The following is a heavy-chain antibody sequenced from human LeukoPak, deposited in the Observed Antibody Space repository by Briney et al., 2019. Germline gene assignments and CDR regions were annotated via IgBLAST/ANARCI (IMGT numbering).Heavy chain of an antibody. CDR2: ISDRGPA. CDR1: GGSISTYY. CDR3: ARSRQASGLLGS. V-gene: IGHV4-59*12. D-gene: IGHD3-10*01. J-gene: IGHJ5*01. Sequence: SETLSLTCTVSGGSISTYYCSWIRQPPGKGLEWIGYISDRGPAYYNPSLKSRFTISVDRPKNQFFLTVTSVTAADTAVYFCARSRQASGLLGSWGQGTLVAVSS.